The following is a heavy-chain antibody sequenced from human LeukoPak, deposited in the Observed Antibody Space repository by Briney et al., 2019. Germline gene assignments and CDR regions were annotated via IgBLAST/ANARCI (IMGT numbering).Heavy chain of an antibody. D-gene: IGHD2-2*01. CDR2: IRNDRSNS. J-gene: IGHJ4*02. Sequence: GGSLRLSCAASALTFNSCGMHWVRQAPGKGLEWVAFIRNDRSNSYYADSVKGRFTISRDNSKNTLYLQMNSLRAEDTAVYYCAKDQVGVVVPAAPLQRLANGFDYWGQGTLVTVSS. CDR3: AKDQVGVVVPAAPLQRLANGFDY. V-gene: IGHV3-30*02. CDR1: ALTFNSCG.